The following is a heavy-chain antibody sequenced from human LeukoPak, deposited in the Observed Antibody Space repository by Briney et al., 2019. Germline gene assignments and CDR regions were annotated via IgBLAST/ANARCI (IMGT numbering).Heavy chain of an antibody. CDR3: ATQMDTAMVFTPYFDY. V-gene: IGHV4-39*05. J-gene: IGHJ4*02. Sequence: SETPSLTSTVSGGSISSSSYYWGWIRQPPGNGLEWIGSIYYSGSTYYNPSLKSRVTISVDTSKNQFSLKLSSVTDADTAVYYCATQMDTAMVFTPYFDYWGQGTLVTVSS. CDR1: GGSISSSSYY. D-gene: IGHD5-18*01. CDR2: IYYSGST.